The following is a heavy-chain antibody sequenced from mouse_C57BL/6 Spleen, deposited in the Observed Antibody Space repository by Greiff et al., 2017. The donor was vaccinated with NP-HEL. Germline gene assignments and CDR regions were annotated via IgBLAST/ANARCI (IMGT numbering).Heavy chain of an antibody. V-gene: IGHV1-9*01. J-gene: IGHJ1*03. CDR1: GYTFTGYW. CDR2: ILPGSGST. D-gene: IGHD3-1*01. Sequence: VQLQQSGAELMKPGASVKLSCKATGYTFTGYWIEWVKQRPGHGLEWIGEILPGSGSTNYNEKFKGKATFTADTSSNTAYMQISSLTTEDSAIYYWARGTQLGLYWYFDVLGTGTTVTVSS. CDR3: ARGTQLGLYWYFDV.